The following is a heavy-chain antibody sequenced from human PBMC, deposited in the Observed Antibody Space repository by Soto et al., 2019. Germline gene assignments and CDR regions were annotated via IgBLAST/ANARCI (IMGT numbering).Heavy chain of an antibody. CDR2: IFYSGTT. V-gene: IGHV4-59*01. D-gene: IGHD1-26*01. CDR1: GGSLTTYF. Sequence: QVQLQESGPGLVKPSETLSLTCNVSGGSLTTYFWSWHRQPPGKGLESIGYIFYSGTTNYNPSLKSRVTMSIDTSRNRFALKLTSLTAADSAVYYCARGRGGTYDAFDLWGQGTMVTVSS. CDR3: ARGRGGTYDAFDL. J-gene: IGHJ3*01.